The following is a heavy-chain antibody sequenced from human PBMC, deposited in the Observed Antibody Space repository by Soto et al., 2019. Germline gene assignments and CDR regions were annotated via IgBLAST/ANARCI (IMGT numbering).Heavy chain of an antibody. CDR2: IVVGSGNT. CDR1: GFTFTSSA. V-gene: IGHV1-58*02. CDR3: AADGYYYDSSGPYFDY. Sequence: SVKVSCKASGFTFTSSAMQWVRPARGQRLEWIGWIVVGSGNTNYAQKFQERVTITRDMSTSTAYMELSSLRSEDTAVYYCAADGYYYDSSGPYFDYWGQGTLVTVSS. D-gene: IGHD3-22*01. J-gene: IGHJ4*02.